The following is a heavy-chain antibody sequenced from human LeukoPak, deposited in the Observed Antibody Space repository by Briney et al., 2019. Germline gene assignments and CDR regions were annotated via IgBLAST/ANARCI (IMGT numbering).Heavy chain of an antibody. D-gene: IGHD3-10*01. V-gene: IGHV4-34*01. CDR1: GGSFSGYY. Sequence: ASETLSLTCVVYGGSFSGYYWSWFRQPPGKGLEWIGEINHTGSTNYNPSLMGRVTISVDTAKNQFSLKLSSVTAADTAVYYRARVGRLWFGESHHPNWFDPWGQGTLVTVSS. J-gene: IGHJ5*02. CDR2: INHTGST. CDR3: ARVGRLWFGESHHPNWFDP.